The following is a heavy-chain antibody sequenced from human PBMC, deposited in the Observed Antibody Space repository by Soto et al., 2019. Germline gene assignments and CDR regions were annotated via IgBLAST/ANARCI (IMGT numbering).Heavy chain of an antibody. Sequence: GGSLRLSCAASGFTFSSYGMHWVRQAPGKGLEWVAVISYDGSNKYYADSVKGRFTISRDNSKNTLYLQMNSLRAEDTAVYYCAKSPSGECTNGVCYSQTVLLIGDYWGQGTLVTVSS. CDR1: GFTFSSYG. V-gene: IGHV3-30*18. CDR2: ISYDGSNK. CDR3: AKSPSGECTNGVCYSQTVLLIGDY. D-gene: IGHD2-8*01. J-gene: IGHJ4*02.